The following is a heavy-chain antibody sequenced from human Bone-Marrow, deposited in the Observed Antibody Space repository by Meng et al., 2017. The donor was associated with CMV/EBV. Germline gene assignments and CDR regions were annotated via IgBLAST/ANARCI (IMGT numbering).Heavy chain of an antibody. CDR1: GYGFTDYY. V-gene: IGHV1-2*02. CDR2: INPQSGGT. Sequence: KASGYGFTDYYIHWVRQAPGQGLEWMGWINPQSGGTFYAQKFQGRVTMTRDTSITTAYMELSRLTSDDTAVFYCARVNIPRGWYHFLFWGQGSLVTVSS. D-gene: IGHD2/OR15-2a*01. J-gene: IGHJ1*01. CDR3: ARVNIPRGWYHFLF.